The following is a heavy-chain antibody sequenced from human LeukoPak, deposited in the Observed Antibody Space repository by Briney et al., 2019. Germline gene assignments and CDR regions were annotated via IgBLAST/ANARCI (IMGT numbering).Heavy chain of an antibody. CDR1: GFTFSSYS. CDR2: ISSSSSYI. Sequence: GRSLRLSCAASGFTFSSYSMNWVRQAPGKGLEWVSSISSSSSYIYYADSVKGRFTISRDNAKNSLYLQMNSLRAEDTAVYYCARSSPYSYGYYFDYWGQGTLVTVSS. V-gene: IGHV3-21*01. D-gene: IGHD5-18*01. CDR3: ARSSPYSYGYYFDY. J-gene: IGHJ4*02.